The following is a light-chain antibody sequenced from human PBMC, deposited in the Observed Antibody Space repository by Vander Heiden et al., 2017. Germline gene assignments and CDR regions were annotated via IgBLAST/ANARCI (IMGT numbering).Light chain of an antibody. Sequence: QSVLTQPPSASAAPGQQATISCPGSSSSIGNNYVSWYQQLPGTAPKLLIYENSKRPSGIPDRFSGSKSGTSATLGITGLQTGDEADYYCGTWDSSLWVFGGGTKLTGL. CDR1: SSSIGNNY. J-gene: IGLJ3*02. CDR3: GTWDSSLWV. V-gene: IGLV1-51*02. CDR2: ENS.